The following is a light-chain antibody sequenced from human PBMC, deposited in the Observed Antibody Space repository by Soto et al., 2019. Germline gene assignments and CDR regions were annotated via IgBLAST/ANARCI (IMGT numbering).Light chain of an antibody. V-gene: IGKV1-5*01. CDR1: QSISSW. CDR3: QQYNSYPYT. CDR2: DAS. J-gene: IGKJ2*01. Sequence: IQMTQSLSTLSAPVGDRVTITCGASQSISSWLAWYQQKPGKAPKLLIYDASSLESGVPSRFSGSGSGTEVTLTISSLQPDEFATYYCQQYNSYPYTSGQGTKV.